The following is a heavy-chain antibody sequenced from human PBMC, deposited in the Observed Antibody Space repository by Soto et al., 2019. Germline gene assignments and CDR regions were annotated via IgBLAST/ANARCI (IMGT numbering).Heavy chain of an antibody. CDR2: TYYRSKWYS. D-gene: IGHD3-9*01. CDR3: ARGPRILNP. Sequence: SQTRSLTCAISGGGSSNNTAAWNWFRQSPSGGLEWLGRTYYRSKWYSVSAVSVKSRATIKPDTSKNQFSLQLNSVTPDDSAVYYCARGPRILNPWGPGIWSPSPQ. V-gene: IGHV6-1*01. J-gene: IGHJ5*02. CDR1: GGGSSNNTAA.